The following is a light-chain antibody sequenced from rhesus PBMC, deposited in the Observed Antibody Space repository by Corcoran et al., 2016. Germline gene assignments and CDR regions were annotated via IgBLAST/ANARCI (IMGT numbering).Light chain of an antibody. CDR3: CSYTTRTPYI. CDR1: SSDVGAYNY. Sequence: QAAPTQPPSVSGSPGQLVTISCTGTSSDVGAYNYVSWYQYHPGTAPKLMIYGVNKRPSGVSDRFSGSKSGNTASLTISGLQAEDETDYYCCSYTTRTPYIFGTGTRLTVL. J-gene: IGLJ1*01. V-gene: IGLV2S7*01. CDR2: GVN.